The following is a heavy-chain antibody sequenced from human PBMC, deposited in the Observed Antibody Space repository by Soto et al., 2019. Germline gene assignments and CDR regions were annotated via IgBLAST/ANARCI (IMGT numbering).Heavy chain of an antibody. CDR2: ISGSSTYI. Sequence: PGGSLRLSCAASGFPFRGYGMTWVRQAPGKGLEWVSSISGSSTYIYYADSVKGRFTISRDNAKNSLYLQLSSLRAEDTAVYYCTRDKGSGWDSYFYGMDVWGQGTTVTVSS. CDR1: GFPFRGYG. V-gene: IGHV3-21*01. D-gene: IGHD6-19*01. CDR3: TRDKGSGWDSYFYGMDV. J-gene: IGHJ6*02.